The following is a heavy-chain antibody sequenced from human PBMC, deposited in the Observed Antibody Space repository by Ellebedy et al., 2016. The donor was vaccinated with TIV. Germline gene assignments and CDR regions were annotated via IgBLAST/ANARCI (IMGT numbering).Heavy chain of an antibody. CDR3: VVGLFHP. CDR2: IDPSSGGA. CDR1: GYIFTSYY. J-gene: IGHJ5*02. Sequence: AASVKVSCKASGYIFTSYYINWVRQAPGQGLEWLGKIDPSSGGAKYSQNFQGTVTITRDTSTSTAYLELSSLRSEDTAIYYCVVGLFHPWGQGTLVSVSS. V-gene: IGHV1-46*01. D-gene: IGHD3/OR15-3a*01.